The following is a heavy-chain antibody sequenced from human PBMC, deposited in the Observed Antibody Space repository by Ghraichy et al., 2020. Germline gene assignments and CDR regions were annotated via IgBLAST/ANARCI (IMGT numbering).Heavy chain of an antibody. CDR3: ARAPYDDDGFYDDGFDI. J-gene: IGHJ3*02. Sequence: SETLSLTCAVSGGSINSSSFSWSWIRKPPGKGLEWIGYIYHSGTTYYNPSLKSRVTISLDGSKNQFSLRLNSVTAADTAVYYCARAPYDDDGFYDDGFDIWGQGTMFTVSS. D-gene: IGHD3-22*01. V-gene: IGHV4-30-2*01. CDR2: IYHSGTT. CDR1: GGSINSSSFS.